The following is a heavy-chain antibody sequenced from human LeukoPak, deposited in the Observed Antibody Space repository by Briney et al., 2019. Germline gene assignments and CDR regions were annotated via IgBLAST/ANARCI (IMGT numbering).Heavy chain of an antibody. D-gene: IGHD3-22*01. CDR2: ISSRSSYI. V-gene: IGHV3-21*01. CDR1: GFTFSSHA. Sequence: GGSLRLSCAASGFTFSSHAMSWVRQAPGKGLEWVSSISSRSSYIYNAESVKGRFTISRDNAKNSLYLQMNSLRAEDTAVYYCTRDRDDDSSGSIDDAFDIWGQGTMLTVSS. CDR3: TRDRDDDSSGSIDDAFDI. J-gene: IGHJ3*02.